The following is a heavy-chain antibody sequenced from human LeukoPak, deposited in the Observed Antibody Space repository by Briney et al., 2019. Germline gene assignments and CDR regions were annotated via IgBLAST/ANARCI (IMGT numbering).Heavy chain of an antibody. D-gene: IGHD6-13*01. V-gene: IGHV4-4*07. CDR3: ARGAGTINWFDP. CDR1: GGSISSYY. J-gene: IGHJ5*02. Sequence: SETLSLTCTVSGGSISSYYWSWIRQPAGKGLEWVGRIYTSGSTNYNPSLKSRVTMSVDTSKNQFTLKLSSVTAADTAVYYCARGAGTINWFDPWGQGTLVTVSS. CDR2: IYTSGST.